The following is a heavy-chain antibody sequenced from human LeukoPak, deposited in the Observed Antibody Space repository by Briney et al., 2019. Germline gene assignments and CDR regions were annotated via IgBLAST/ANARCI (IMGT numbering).Heavy chain of an antibody. V-gene: IGHV3-74*01. J-gene: IGHJ4*02. CDR1: GFSFSSFW. D-gene: IGHD1-26*01. Sequence: GESLRLSCSGSGFSFSSFWMHWIRQVPGKGLEWVSRIRTDGTVTTYADSVKGRFTISRDNSKKTMYLQMNSLRPDDTAIYYCVADSGGRSGGDYWCQGAPVTVSS. CDR2: IRTDGTVT. CDR3: VADSGGRSGGDY.